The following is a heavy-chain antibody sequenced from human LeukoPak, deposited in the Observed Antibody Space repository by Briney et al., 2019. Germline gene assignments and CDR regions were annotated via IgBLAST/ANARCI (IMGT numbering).Heavy chain of an antibody. CDR3: ARDGRYCSSTSCYPYYGMDV. CDR2: IIPILGIA. Sequence: SVKLSCEASGGTFSSYTISWVRQAPGQGLEWMGRIIPILGIANYAQKFQGRVTITADKSTSTAYMELSSLRSEDTAVYYCARDGRYCSSTSCYPYYGMDVWGQGTTVTVSS. J-gene: IGHJ6*02. CDR1: GGTFSSYT. D-gene: IGHD2-2*01. V-gene: IGHV1-69*04.